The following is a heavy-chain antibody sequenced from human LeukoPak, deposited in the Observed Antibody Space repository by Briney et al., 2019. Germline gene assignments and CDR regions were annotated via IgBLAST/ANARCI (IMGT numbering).Heavy chain of an antibody. CDR3: AGDSYDYVWGRYLDY. CDR2: IWYDGSNK. V-gene: IGHV3-33*01. CDR1: GFTFSSYG. Sequence: PGGSLRLSCAASGFTFSSYGMHWVRQAPGKGLEWVAVIWYDGSNKYYADSVKGRFTISRDNSKNTLYLQMNSLRAEDTAVYYCAGDSYDYVWGRYLDYWGQGTLVTVSS. J-gene: IGHJ4*02. D-gene: IGHD3-16*01.